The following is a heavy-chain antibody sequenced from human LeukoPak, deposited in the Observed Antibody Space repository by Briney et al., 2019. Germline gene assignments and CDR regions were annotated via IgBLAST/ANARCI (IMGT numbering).Heavy chain of an antibody. CDR1: GGSISSYY. J-gene: IGHJ4*02. CDR3: ARENYDSNYFDY. Sequence: PSETLSLTCTVSGGSISSYYWGWIRQPAGKGLEWIGRIYTSGSTNYNPSLKSRVTISVDTSKNQFSLKLSSVTAADTAVYYCARENYDSNYFDYWGQGTLVTVSS. CDR2: IYTSGST. V-gene: IGHV4-4*07. D-gene: IGHD3-3*01.